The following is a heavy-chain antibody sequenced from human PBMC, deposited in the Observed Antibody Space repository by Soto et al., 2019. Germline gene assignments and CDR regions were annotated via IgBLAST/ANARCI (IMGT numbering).Heavy chain of an antibody. CDR2: LTSNGRGT. D-gene: IGHD1-1*01. J-gene: IGHJ4*02. V-gene: IGHV3-23*01. CDR1: GVTMTNYA. CDR3: ATTIIRYYSDS. Sequence: EVQLLESGGGFVQPGGSLRLSCAASGVTMTNYAMTWVRQAPGKGLEWVSLLTSNGRGTYYADSVRGRVTISRDTSKNTLYLQINSLRVEDTTVYYCATTIIRYYSDSWGQGTLVTVSS.